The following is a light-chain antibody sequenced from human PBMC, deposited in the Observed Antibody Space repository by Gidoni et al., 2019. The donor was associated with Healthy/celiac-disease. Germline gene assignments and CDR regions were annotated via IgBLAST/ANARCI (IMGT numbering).Light chain of an antibody. V-gene: IGKV3D-11*02. CDR1: QSVSSY. J-gene: IGKJ4*01. CDR3: QQRSNWLT. CDR2: DAS. Sequence: EMVLTQSPATLSLSPGERATLSCRASQSVSSYLAWYQQKPGQAPRLLIYDASNRATGIPARFSGSGPGTDFTLTISSLEPEDFAVYYCQQRSNWLTFXGXTKVEIK.